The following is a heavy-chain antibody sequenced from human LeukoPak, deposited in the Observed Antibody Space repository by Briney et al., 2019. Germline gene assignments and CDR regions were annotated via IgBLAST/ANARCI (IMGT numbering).Heavy chain of an antibody. CDR2: IRSKAYGGTT. Sequence: GGSLRLSCTASGFTFGDYAMSWVRQAPGKGLEWVGFIRSKAYGGTTEYAASVKGKFTISRDDSKSIAYLQMNSLKTEDTAVYYCRCDFWSGYYNLDYWGQGTLVTVSS. V-gene: IGHV3-49*04. J-gene: IGHJ4*02. CDR3: RCDFWSGYYNLDY. CDR1: GFTFGDYA. D-gene: IGHD3-3*01.